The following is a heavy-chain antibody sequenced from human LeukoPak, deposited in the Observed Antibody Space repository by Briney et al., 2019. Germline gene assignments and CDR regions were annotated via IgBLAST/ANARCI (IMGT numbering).Heavy chain of an antibody. V-gene: IGHV4-34*01. D-gene: IGHD3-10*01. CDR1: GGSFSGYY. CDR3: ARRYYGSGSYP. CDR2: INHSGST. Sequence: SETLSLTCAVYGGSFSGYYWSWIRQPPGKGLEWIGEINHSGSTNYNPSLKSRVTISVDTSKNQFSLKLSSVTAADTAVYYCARRYYGSGSYPWGQGTLVTVSS. J-gene: IGHJ5*02.